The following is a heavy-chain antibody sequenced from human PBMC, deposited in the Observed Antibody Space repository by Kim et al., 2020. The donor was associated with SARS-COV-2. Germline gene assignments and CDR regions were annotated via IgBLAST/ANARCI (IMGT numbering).Heavy chain of an antibody. Sequence: GESLKISCKGSGYSFTTYWITWVRQMPGKGLEWMGRIDPSDSYTNYSPSFQGHVTISADKSISTAYLQWNSLKASDTAMYYCARQESQRLTVTSWFDPWGQGTLVTVSS. J-gene: IGHJ5*02. CDR2: IDPSDSYT. CDR1: GYSFTTYW. CDR3: ARQESQRLTVTSWFDP. V-gene: IGHV5-10-1*01. D-gene: IGHD4-17*01.